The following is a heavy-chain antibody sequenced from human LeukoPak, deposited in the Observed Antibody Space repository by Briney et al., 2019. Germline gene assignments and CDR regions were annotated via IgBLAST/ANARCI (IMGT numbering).Heavy chain of an antibody. D-gene: IGHD3-10*01. CDR2: ISYDGSNK. CDR1: GFTFSSYG. J-gene: IGHJ6*02. CDR3: ARDPDAMVRGVITPWTPMRPPSSYGMDV. V-gene: IGHV3-30*03. Sequence: PGGSLRLSCAASGFTFSSYGMHWVRQAPGKGLEWVAVISYDGSNKYYADSVKGRFTISRDNSKNTLYLQMNSLRAEDTAVYYCARDPDAMVRGVITPWTPMRPPSSYGMDVWGQGTTVTVSS.